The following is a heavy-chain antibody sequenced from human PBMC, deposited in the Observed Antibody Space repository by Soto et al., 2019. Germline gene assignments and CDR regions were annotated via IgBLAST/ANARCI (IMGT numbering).Heavy chain of an antibody. Sequence: PSETLSLTCTVSGGSISSGVYYWSWIRQPPGKGLDWIGYIYYSGSTYYNPSLKSRVTISVDTSKNQFSLKLSSVTAADTAVYYFARVSLRGYFDYWGQGALVTAPQ. D-gene: IGHD3-3*01. J-gene: IGHJ4*02. V-gene: IGHV4-30-4*01. CDR1: GGSISSGVYY. CDR2: IYYSGST. CDR3: ARVSLRGYFDY.